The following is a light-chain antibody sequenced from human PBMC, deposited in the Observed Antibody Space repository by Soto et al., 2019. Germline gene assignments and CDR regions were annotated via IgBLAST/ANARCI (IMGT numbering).Light chain of an antibody. Sequence: DIQMTQSPSTLSASVGDRVTITCRASQTINNWVAWFQQKPGKAPKVLIYDASSLQSGVPSRLSGSGSGKEFTLSIENLQPDEFAPYYCQRYNAFSQTFGQGTKVDI. J-gene: IGKJ1*01. V-gene: IGKV1-5*01. CDR3: QRYNAFSQT. CDR1: QTINNW. CDR2: DAS.